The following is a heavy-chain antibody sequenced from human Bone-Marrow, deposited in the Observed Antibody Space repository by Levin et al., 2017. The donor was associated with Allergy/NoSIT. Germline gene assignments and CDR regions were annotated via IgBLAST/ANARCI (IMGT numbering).Heavy chain of an antibody. V-gene: IGHV3-48*03. CDR3: ARDRYHYYGLDV. CDR2: ISSSVDKI. Sequence: GESLKISCAASGFTFSTYEMNWVRQAPGKGLEWISYISSSVDKIYYADSVKGRFTISRDNAKNSMYLQMNNLRPEDTAVYYCARDRYHYYGLDVWGQGTTVTVSS. CDR1: GFTFSTYE. J-gene: IGHJ6*02.